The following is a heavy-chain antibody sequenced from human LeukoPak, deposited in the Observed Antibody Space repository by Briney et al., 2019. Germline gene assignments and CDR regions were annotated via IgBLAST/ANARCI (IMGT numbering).Heavy chain of an antibody. CDR3: ARGEGGDNHYFDY. V-gene: IGHV1-69*13. Sequence: SVKLSFKSSGSTFSISTYSRQRLAPGQGLELMGVTILTFGTTNNAQKFQGRVTITADESTSTAYMELSSLRSEDTAVYYCARGEGGDNHYFDYWGQGTLVTVSS. CDR2: TILTFGTT. J-gene: IGHJ4*02. D-gene: IGHD2-21*01. CDR1: GSTFSIST.